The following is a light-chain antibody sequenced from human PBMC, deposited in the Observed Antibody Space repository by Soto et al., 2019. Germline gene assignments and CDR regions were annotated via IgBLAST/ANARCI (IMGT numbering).Light chain of an antibody. CDR3: QQYNNWPRT. J-gene: IGKJ1*01. CDR2: SAS. V-gene: IGKV3-15*01. Sequence: ERVVTQSPATLSVSPGERATLSCRASQSVSSDLAWYHQKPGQAPRLLIYSASTRATGIPARFSGSGSGTEFTLTITSLQSEDFAVYYCQQYNNWPRTFCQGTKVDIK. CDR1: QSVSSD.